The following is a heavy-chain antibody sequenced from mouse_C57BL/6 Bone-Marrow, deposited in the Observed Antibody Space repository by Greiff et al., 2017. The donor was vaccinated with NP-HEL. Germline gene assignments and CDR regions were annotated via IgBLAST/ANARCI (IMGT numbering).Heavy chain of an antibody. CDR2: IYPGSGST. CDR1: GYTFTSYW. Sequence: QVQLKQSGAELVKPGASVKMSCKASGYTFTSYWITWVKQRPGQGLEWIGDIYPGSGSTNYNEKFKSKATLTVDTSSSTAYMQLSSLTSEDSAVYYCARWDTTVVASSYWYFDGWGTGTTVTVSS. V-gene: IGHV1-55*01. J-gene: IGHJ1*03. CDR3: ARWDTTVVASSYWYFDG. D-gene: IGHD1-1*01.